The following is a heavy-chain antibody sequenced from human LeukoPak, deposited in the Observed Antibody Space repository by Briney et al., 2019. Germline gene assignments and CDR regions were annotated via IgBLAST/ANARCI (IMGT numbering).Heavy chain of an antibody. CDR3: ARVEMATISDY. D-gene: IGHD5-24*01. CDR2: ISYDGSNK. Sequence: GGSLRLSCAASGFTFSSYGMHWVRQAPGKGLEWVAVISYDGSNKYYADSVKGRFTISRDNSKNTLYLQMNSLRAEDTAVYYCARVEMATISDYWGQGTLVTVSS. V-gene: IGHV3-30*03. J-gene: IGHJ4*02. CDR1: GFTFSSYG.